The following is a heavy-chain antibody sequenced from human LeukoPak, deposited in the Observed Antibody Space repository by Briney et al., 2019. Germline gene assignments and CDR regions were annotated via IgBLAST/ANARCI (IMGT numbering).Heavy chain of an antibody. D-gene: IGHD3-10*01. Sequence: PSETLSLTCTVSGGSISSYYWSWIRQPPGKGLEWIGYIYTSGSTNYNPSLKSRVTISVDTSKNRFSLKLSSVTAADTAVYYCARRGGITMVRGGTYYYYYMDVWGKGTTVTVSS. CDR2: IYTSGST. CDR1: GGSISSYY. V-gene: IGHV4-4*09. J-gene: IGHJ6*03. CDR3: ARRGGITMVRGGTYYYYYMDV.